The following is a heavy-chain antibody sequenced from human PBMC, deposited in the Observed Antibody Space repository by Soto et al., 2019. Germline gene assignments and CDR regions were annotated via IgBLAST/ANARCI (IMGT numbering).Heavy chain of an antibody. D-gene: IGHD1-26*01. CDR3: ARESGSYPVYYYYYGMDV. CDR1: GGSFSSYA. Sequence: SLKVSCKDSGGSFSSYAISWARQAPGQGLEWMGGIIPIFGTANYAQKFQGRVTITADESTSTAYMELSSLRSEDTAVYYCARESGSYPVYYYYYGMDVWGQGTTVNGSS. V-gene: IGHV1-69*13. J-gene: IGHJ6*02. CDR2: IIPIFGTA.